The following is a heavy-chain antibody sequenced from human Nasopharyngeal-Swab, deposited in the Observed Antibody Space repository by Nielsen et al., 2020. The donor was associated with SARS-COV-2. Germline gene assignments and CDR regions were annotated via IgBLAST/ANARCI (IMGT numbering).Heavy chain of an antibody. CDR1: GFTFSNYS. V-gene: IGHV3-21*01. J-gene: IGHJ6*02. CDR2: ISSSTSSI. Sequence: GASLKTSCAASGFTFSNYSMNWVRQAPGKGLEWVSSISSSTSSIYYADSVKGRFTISRDNAKNSLYLQMNSLRAEDTAVYYCARDGFGESPYYYYYGMDVWGQGTTVTVSS. CDR3: ARDGFGESPYYYYYGMDV. D-gene: IGHD3-10*01.